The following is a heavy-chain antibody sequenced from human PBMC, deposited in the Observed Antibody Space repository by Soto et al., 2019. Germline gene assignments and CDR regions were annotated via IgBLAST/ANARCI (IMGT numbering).Heavy chain of an antibody. Sequence: ASVKVSCKASGGTFSSYAISWVRQAPGQGLEWMGGIIPIFGTANYAQKFQGRVTITADESTSTAYMELSSLRSEDTAVYYCASSYYDSSGYPYYFDYWGQGTLVTVSS. D-gene: IGHD3-22*01. CDR1: GGTFSSYA. V-gene: IGHV1-69*13. CDR2: IIPIFGTA. J-gene: IGHJ4*02. CDR3: ASSYYDSSGYPYYFDY.